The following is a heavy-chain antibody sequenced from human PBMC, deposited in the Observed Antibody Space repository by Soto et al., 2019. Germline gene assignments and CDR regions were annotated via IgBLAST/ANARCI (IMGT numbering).Heavy chain of an antibody. CDR2: INAGNGNT. V-gene: IGHV1-3*01. CDR3: ARDKITGLFDY. Sequence: GASVKVSCKASGYTFTGYAMHWVRQAPGQRLEWMGWINAGNGNTNYNPSLKSRVTISVDTSKNQFSLKLTSVTAADTAVYYCARDKITGLFDYWGQGTLVTVSS. J-gene: IGHJ4*02. CDR1: GYTFTGYA. D-gene: IGHD2-8*02.